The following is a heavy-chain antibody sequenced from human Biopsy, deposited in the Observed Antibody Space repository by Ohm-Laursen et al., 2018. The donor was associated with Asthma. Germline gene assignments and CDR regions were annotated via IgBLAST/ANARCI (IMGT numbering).Heavy chain of an antibody. D-gene: IGHD1-1*01. CDR3: VRDGTDDAFDI. CDR2: ISKDASTQ. J-gene: IGHJ3*02. V-gene: IGHV3-30*01. Sequence: SLRLSCAASGFSFSNFAIHWVRQASGKGLEWVGVISKDASTQDYADSVKGRFTMARDNSKNTLDLQMNSLREEDTAVYYCVRDGTDDAFDIWGQGTVDSVSS. CDR1: GFSFSNFA.